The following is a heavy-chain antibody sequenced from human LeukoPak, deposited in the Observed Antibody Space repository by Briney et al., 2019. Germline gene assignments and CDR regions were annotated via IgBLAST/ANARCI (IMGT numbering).Heavy chain of an antibody. CDR2: IKRDGSEK. V-gene: IGHV3-7*03. CDR3: ARLGPASSGWPESFDY. J-gene: IGHJ4*02. D-gene: IGHD6-19*01. Sequence: GGSLRLSCSASGFTFNSYWMNWVRQAPGKGLEWVANIKRDGSEKYYVDSVKGRFTISRDNAKNSLDLQMNSLRVEDTAVYYCARLGPASSGWPESFDYWGQGTLVTVSS. CDR1: GFTFNSYW.